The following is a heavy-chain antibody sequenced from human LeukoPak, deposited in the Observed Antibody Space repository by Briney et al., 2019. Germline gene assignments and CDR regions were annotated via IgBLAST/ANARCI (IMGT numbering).Heavy chain of an antibody. CDR2: ISSSSSTI. V-gene: IGHV3-48*04. J-gene: IGHJ3*02. D-gene: IGHD3-10*01. Sequence: GGSLRLSCAASGFTFSSYSMNWVRQAPGKGLEWVSYISSSSSTIYYADSVKGRFTISRDNAKNTLYLQMNSLRTEDTAVYYCARNLGVRGVIAFDIWGQGTMVTVSS. CDR3: ARNLGVRGVIAFDI. CDR1: GFTFSSYS.